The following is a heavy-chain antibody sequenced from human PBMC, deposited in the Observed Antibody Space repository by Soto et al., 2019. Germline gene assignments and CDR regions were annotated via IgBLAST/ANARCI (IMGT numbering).Heavy chain of an antibody. CDR1: GFSFRIYS. CDR2: ISSDSGTI. D-gene: IGHD3-10*01. CDR3: ARGRLWSFDF. V-gene: IGHV3-48*02. Sequence: VQMVESGGDLVQPGGSLRLSCVVSGFSFRIYSMNWVRQAPGKGLEWISYISSDSGTIYYADSLKGRFTISRDNGKNSLYLQMNSLTDEDTAVYYCARGRLWSFDFGGQGTLVTVSS. J-gene: IGHJ4*02.